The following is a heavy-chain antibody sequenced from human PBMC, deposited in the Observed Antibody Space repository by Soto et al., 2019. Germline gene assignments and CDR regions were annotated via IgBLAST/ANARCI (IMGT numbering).Heavy chain of an antibody. CDR1: GGTFSTYT. D-gene: IGHD2-15*01. J-gene: IGHJ3*01. CDR2: IIPILDVL. V-gene: IGHV1-69*02. Sequence: QVHLVQSGAEVKKPGSSVKVSCKTSGGTFSTYTVSWVRQAPGQGLEWIGRIIPILDVLTYAQKFQGRVTITADKSTSTAYLELPSLKSEDTAMYYCARGSAGSGTESAFHFWGQGTMVTVSS. CDR3: ARGSAGSGTESAFHF.